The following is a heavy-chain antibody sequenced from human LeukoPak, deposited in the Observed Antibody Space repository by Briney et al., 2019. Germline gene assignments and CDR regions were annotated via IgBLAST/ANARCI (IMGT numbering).Heavy chain of an antibody. J-gene: IGHJ6*03. Sequence: GRSLRLSCAASGFTFDDYAMHWVRQAPGKGLEWVSGISGTGGTTYYADSVKGRIAISRDNSKNTLYLQMSSLRAEDTATYYCAMGSFVYMDVWGRGTTVTVAS. D-gene: IGHD3-16*01. CDR2: ISGTGGTT. CDR1: GFTFDDYA. CDR3: AMGSFVYMDV. V-gene: IGHV3-23*01.